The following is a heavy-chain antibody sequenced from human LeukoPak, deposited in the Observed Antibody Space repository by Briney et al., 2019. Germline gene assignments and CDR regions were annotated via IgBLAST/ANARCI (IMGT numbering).Heavy chain of an antibody. D-gene: IGHD6-13*01. CDR1: GGTFSSYA. CDR2: IIPIYDTT. J-gene: IGHJ6*03. Sequence: SVKVSCKASGGTFSSYAISWVRQAPGQGLEWMGVIIPIYDTTNYAQKFQGRLTITTDESMSTAFMELSSLRFEDTAVYYCARVAAAVYYYYMDVWGKGTAVTVSS. CDR3: ARVAAAVYYYYMDV. V-gene: IGHV1-69*05.